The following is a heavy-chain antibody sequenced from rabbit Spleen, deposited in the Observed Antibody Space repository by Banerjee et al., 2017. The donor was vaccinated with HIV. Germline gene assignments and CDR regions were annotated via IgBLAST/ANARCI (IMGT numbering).Heavy chain of an antibody. Sequence: QLEESAGGLVQPGGSLKLSCKASGFTLSSYYMNWVRQAPGKGLEWIGYIDPVFGITYYANWVNGRFSISRENAQNTVFLQVTSLTAADTATYFCARDGAGGSYFALWGPGTLVTVS. J-gene: IGHJ4*01. V-gene: IGHV1S7*01. D-gene: IGHD8-1*01. CDR3: ARDGAGGSYFAL. CDR1: GFTLSSYY. CDR2: IDPVFGIT.